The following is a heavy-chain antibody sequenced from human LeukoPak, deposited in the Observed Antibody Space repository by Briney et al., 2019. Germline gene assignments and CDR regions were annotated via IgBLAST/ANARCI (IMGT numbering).Heavy chain of an antibody. J-gene: IGHJ4*02. V-gene: IGHV3-23*01. CDR2: ISGSGGST. Sequence: GGSLRLSCAASGFTFSSYAMSWVRQAPGKGLEWVSAISGSGGSTYYADSVKGRFTISRDNAKNSLYLQMNSLRAEDTAVYYCARDKLAGTTVTTPDYWGQGTLVTVSS. CDR3: ARDKLAGTTVTTPDY. D-gene: IGHD4-17*01. CDR1: GFTFSSYA.